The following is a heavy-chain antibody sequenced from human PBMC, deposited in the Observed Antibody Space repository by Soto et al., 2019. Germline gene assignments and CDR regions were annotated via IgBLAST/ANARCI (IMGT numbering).Heavy chain of an antibody. CDR2: ISGSGGST. CDR1: GFTFSSYA. V-gene: IGHV3-23*01. CDR3: AKDQGRFIAAAGIWDAFDI. Sequence: GGSLRLSCAASGFTFSSYAMSWVRQAPGKGLEWVSAISGSGGSTYYADSVKGRFTISRDNSKNTLYLQMNSLRAEDTAVYYCAKDQGRFIAAAGIWDAFDIWGQGTMVTVSS. D-gene: IGHD6-13*01. J-gene: IGHJ3*02.